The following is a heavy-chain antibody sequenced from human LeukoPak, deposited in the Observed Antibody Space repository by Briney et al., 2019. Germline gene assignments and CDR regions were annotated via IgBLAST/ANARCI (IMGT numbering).Heavy chain of an antibody. J-gene: IGHJ6*02. D-gene: IGHD1-26*01. Sequence: ASVKVSCKASGYPFNTYDINWVRQATGQGLEWMGWMNPNSGNTNCAQKFKGRVTMTRDTAMGTAYMELSSLTPEDTAVYYCASEKWVKREGVYYYYGITVWGQGTTVTVSS. CDR2: MNPNSGNT. CDR1: GYPFNTYD. CDR3: ASEKWVKREGVYYYYGITV. V-gene: IGHV1-8*01.